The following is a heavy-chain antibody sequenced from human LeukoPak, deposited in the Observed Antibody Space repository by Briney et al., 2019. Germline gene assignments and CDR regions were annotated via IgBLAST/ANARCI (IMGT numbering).Heavy chain of an antibody. J-gene: IGHJ4*02. D-gene: IGHD4-17*01. CDR2: IRYDGSNK. CDR3: ARDIDYGDYVQGYYFDY. V-gene: IGHV3-30*02. Sequence: GGSLRLSCAASGFTFSSYGMHWVRQAPGKGLEWVAFIRYDGSNKYYADSVKGRFTISRDNSKNTLYLQMNSLRAEDTAVYYCARDIDYGDYVQGYYFDYWGQGTLVTVSS. CDR1: GFTFSSYG.